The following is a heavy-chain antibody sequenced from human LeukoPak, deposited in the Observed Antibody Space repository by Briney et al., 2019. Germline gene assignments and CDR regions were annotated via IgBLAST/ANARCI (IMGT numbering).Heavy chain of an antibody. CDR2: ISAYNGNT. D-gene: IGHD3-10*01. J-gene: IGHJ4*02. CDR3: ARDGDGYYGSGSYYNFDY. CDR1: GYSFGSSG. Sequence: ASVKVSCKASGYSFGSSGINWVRQAPGQGLEWMGWISAYNGNTNYAQKLQGRVTMTTDTSTSTAYMELRSLRSDDTAVYYCARDGDGYYGSGSYYNFDYWGQGTLVTVSS. V-gene: IGHV1-18*01.